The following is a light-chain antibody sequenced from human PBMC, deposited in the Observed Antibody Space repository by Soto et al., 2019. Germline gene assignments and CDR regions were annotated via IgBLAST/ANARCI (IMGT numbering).Light chain of an antibody. CDR1: QSVATQF. J-gene: IGKJ2*01. CDR2: GTS. CDR3: QQYTSSSGYT. Sequence: DIVLTQSPGPLSLSPGERATLSCRASQSVATQFFTWSQQRPGQAPRVLIYGTSTRTTGITDRFSGSGSGTDFTLTINRLEPQDFAVYYCQQYTSSSGYTFGQGTKLEIK. V-gene: IGKV3-20*01.